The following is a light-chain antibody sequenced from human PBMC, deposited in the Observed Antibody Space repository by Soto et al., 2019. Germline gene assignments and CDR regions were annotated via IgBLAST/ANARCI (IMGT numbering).Light chain of an antibody. CDR1: QSVSSS. CDR2: DAS. V-gene: IGKV3-11*01. J-gene: IGKJ5*01. CDR3: QQSASSVT. Sequence: EVVLTQSPAPLSLSPGATATLSCGASQSVSSSLAWYQQKPGQAPRLLIYDASSRATGIPARFSGSGSGTDFTLTISSLEPEDFAMYYCQQSASSVTFGQGTRLEI.